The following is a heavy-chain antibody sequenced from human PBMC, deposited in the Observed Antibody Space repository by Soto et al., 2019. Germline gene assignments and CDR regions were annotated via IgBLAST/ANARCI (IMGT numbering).Heavy chain of an antibody. J-gene: IGHJ4*02. CDR1: GVSISSGNW. D-gene: IGHD3-10*01. CDR2: IFHDGTA. CDR3: ARLVYDTRLNYMYFDF. Sequence: SETLSLTCAVSGVSISSGNWLTWVRQTPQRGLEYIGEIFHDGTANYYPSFERRVAISVDTSKNQFSLKLTSVTAADTAIYFCARLVYDTRLNYMYFDFWGQGALVTVSS. V-gene: IGHV4-4*02.